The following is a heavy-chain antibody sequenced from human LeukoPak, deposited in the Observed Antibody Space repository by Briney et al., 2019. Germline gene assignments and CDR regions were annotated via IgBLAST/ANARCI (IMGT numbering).Heavy chain of an antibody. D-gene: IGHD3-22*01. CDR3: AREGYYDSSGYLGVFDY. CDR1: GFTFSSYE. J-gene: IGHJ4*02. V-gene: IGHV3-48*03. CDR2: ISSSGSTK. Sequence: GGSLRLSCAASGFTFSSYEMNWVRQAPGKGLGWVSHISSSGSTKAYADSVKGRFTISRDNAKNSLYLQMNSLRAEDTAVYYCAREGYYDSSGYLGVFDYWGQGTLVTVSS.